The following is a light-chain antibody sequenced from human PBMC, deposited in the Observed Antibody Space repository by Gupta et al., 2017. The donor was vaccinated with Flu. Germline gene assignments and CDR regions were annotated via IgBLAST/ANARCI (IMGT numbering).Light chain of an antibody. CDR1: QDIRNT. V-gene: IGKV1-6*01. J-gene: IGKJ4*01. Sequence: AIQMTQSPSSLSASVGDRVTITCRGSQDIRNTVGWYQQKPGTAPNLLLYNVSTLQSGAPSRFSGSGSGTDFTLTISSLQHEDPATYYCLHDYNYPLTFGGGTKVEIK. CDR2: NVS. CDR3: LHDYNYPLT.